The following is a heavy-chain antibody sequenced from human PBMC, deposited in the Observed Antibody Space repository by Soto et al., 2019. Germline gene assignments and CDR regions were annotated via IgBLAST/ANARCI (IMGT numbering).Heavy chain of an antibody. CDR3: ARGGGGTGTNTDYYYYGMDV. CDR2: ISAYNGNT. CDR1: GYTFTSYG. Sequence: ASVKVSCKASGYTFTSYGISWVRQAPGQGLEWMGWISAYNGNTNYAQKLQGRVTMTTDTSTSTAYMELRSLRSDDTAVYYCARGGGGTGTNTDYYYYGMDVWGQGTTVTVSS. J-gene: IGHJ6*02. V-gene: IGHV1-18*01. D-gene: IGHD1-7*01.